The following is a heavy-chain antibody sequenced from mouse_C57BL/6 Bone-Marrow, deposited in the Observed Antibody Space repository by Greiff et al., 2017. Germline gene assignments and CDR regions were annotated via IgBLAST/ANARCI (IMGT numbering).Heavy chain of an antibody. D-gene: IGHD1-1*01. Sequence: EVKLMESGGDLVKPGGSLKLSCAASGFTFSSYGMSWVRQTPDKRLEWVATISSGGSYTYYPDSVKGRFTISRDNAKNTLYLTMSSLKSEDTAMYYCARQSYYGSSSRFAYGGQGTLVTVSA. CDR1: GFTFSSYG. CDR2: ISSGGSYT. V-gene: IGHV5-6*01. CDR3: ARQSYYGSSSRFAY. J-gene: IGHJ3*01.